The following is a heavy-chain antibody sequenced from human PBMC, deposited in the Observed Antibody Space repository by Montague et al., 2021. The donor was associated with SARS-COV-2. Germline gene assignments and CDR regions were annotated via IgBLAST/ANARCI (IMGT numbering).Heavy chain of an antibody. D-gene: IGHD3-9*01. Sequence: SLRLSCAASGFTFTDYSMNWVRQAPGRGLEWISYLHGFSPVIFYADSVKGRFTISRDTSNNRVFLQMNSLRVDDTALYYCVRALGPGYDLWGQGTLVTVSS. J-gene: IGHJ5*02. CDR3: VRALGPGYDL. CDR1: GFTFTDYS. CDR2: LHGFSPVI. V-gene: IGHV3-48*01.